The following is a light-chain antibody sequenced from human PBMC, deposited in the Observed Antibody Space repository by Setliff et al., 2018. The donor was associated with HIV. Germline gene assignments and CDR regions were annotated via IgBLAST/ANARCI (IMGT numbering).Light chain of an antibody. CDR3: SSYTTSSTLYD. CDR2: DVI. Sequence: QSVLTQPASVSGSPGQSITISCTGISSDVGGYYSVSWYQQHPGKAPKLMIYDVINRPSGVSNRFSGSRSGNTASLTISGLQVEDEADYYCSSYTTSSTLYDFGPGTKVTVL. V-gene: IGLV2-14*03. J-gene: IGLJ1*01. CDR1: SSDVGGYYS.